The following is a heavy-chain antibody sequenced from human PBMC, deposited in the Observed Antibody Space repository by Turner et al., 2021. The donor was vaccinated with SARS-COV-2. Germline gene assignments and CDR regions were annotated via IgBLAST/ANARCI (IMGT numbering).Heavy chain of an antibody. J-gene: IGHJ4*01. CDR3: TTGKTYYYDSSGYYYSVDY. V-gene: IGHV3-15*01. D-gene: IGHD3-22*01. Sequence: VQLVESGGGLVKPGGPRRLPCPASGYTFRNSWMTWARQATGKAVERVGRIKSKTDGGTTDYDAPVKGRFTISRDDSKNTLYLQMNSLKTEDTAVYYCTTGKTYYYDSSGYYYSVDYWGQGTLVTVSS. CDR2: IKSKTDGGTT. CDR1: GYTFRNSW.